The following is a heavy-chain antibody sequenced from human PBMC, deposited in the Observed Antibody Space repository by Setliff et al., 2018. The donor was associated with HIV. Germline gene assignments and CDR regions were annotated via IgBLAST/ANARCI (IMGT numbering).Heavy chain of an antibody. V-gene: IGHV1-69-2*01. CDR2: IDPEDGET. D-gene: IGHD1-20*01. CDR1: GHTFTDYS. CDR3: ARSQITYRNFDH. Sequence: ASVKVSCKVSGHTFTDYSIHWVQQAPGKGLEWMGLIDPEDGETIYAEKFQGRVTMTADTSIQTAYMELSSVRPEDTAVYYCARSQITYRNFDHWGQGTLVTVSS. J-gene: IGHJ4*02.